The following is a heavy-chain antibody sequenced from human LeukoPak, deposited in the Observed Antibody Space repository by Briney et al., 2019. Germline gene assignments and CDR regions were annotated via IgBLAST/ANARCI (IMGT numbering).Heavy chain of an antibody. J-gene: IGHJ4*02. Sequence: PGGSLRLSCAASGFTFSSDSMNWVRQAPGKGLEWVSSITSRSSYTYYADSMKGRFTISRDNAKNSLYLQMNSLRAEDTAVYYCARGRYCSGGSCYFDYWGQGTLVTVSS. CDR1: GFTFSSDS. V-gene: IGHV3-21*01. D-gene: IGHD2-15*01. CDR2: ITSRSSYT. CDR3: ARGRYCSGGSCYFDY.